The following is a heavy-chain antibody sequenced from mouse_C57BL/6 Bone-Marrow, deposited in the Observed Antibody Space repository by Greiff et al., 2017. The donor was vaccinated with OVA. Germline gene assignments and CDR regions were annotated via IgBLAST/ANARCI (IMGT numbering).Heavy chain of an antibody. J-gene: IGHJ4*01. V-gene: IGHV1-9*01. CDR1: GYTFTGYW. CDR2: RGPGSGST. CDR3: ARSGPFAMDY. Sequence: VQLQQSGAELMKPGASVKLSCKATGYTFTGYWIEWGKQRRGEGLEWRGERGPGSGSTNDNEKFKGKATFTADTASNTAYMQLSSLTTEDSASYYCARSGPFAMDYWGQGTSVTVSS. D-gene: IGHD3-1*01.